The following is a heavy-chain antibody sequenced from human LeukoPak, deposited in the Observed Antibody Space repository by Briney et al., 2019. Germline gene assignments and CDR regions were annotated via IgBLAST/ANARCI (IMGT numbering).Heavy chain of an antibody. CDR3: AREDYDDRSGYYLSH. V-gene: IGHV1-2*02. CDR2: INPNSGGT. D-gene: IGHD3-22*01. CDR1: GYTFTGYY. Sequence: ASVKVSCKASGYTFTGYYMHWVRQAPGQGLEWMGWINPNSGGTNYAQKFQGRVTMTRDTSISTAYMELSRLRSDDTAVYYCAREDYDDRSGYYLSHWGQGTLVTVSS. J-gene: IGHJ4*02.